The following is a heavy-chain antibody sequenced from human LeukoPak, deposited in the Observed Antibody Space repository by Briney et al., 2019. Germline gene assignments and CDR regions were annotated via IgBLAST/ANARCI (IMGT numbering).Heavy chain of an antibody. D-gene: IGHD3-22*01. CDR1: GGSISSGGYS. J-gene: IGHJ4*02. CDR2: IYYSGST. V-gene: IGHV4-30-4*07. Sequence: SETLSLTCAVSGGSISSGGYSWSWIRQPPGKGLEWIGYIYYSGSTYYNPSLKSRVTISVDTSKDQFSLKLSSVTAADTAVYYCARRRVDYYDSSGSTDYWGQGTLVTVSS. CDR3: ARRRVDYYDSSGSTDY.